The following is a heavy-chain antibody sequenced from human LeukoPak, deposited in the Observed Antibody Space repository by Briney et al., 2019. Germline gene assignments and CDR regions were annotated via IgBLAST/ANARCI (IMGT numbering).Heavy chain of an antibody. CDR2: IYSGGTT. J-gene: IGHJ4*02. D-gene: IGHD6-19*01. CDR1: GFTVSSDY. V-gene: IGHV3-53*01. CDR3: ASSSDSSGWSFDY. Sequence: GGSLRLSCAASGFTVSSDYMSWVRQAPGKGLEWVSVIYSGGTTYYADSVKGRFTISRDNSKNTLYLQMNSLTAEDTAVYYCASSSDSSGWSFDYWGQGTLVTVSS.